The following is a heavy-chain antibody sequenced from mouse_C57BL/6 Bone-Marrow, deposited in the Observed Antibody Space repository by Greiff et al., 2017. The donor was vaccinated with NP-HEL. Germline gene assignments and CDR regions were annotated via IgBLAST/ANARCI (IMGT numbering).Heavy chain of an antibody. CDR2: IDPSDSET. CDR3: ASIYGNYQEWFAY. D-gene: IGHD2-1*01. J-gene: IGHJ3*01. CDR1: GYTFTSYW. Sequence: VQLQQPGAELVRPGSSVKLSCKASGYTFTSYWMHWVKQRPIQVLECTGNIDPSDSETHYNQKFKDKATLTVDKSSSTAYMQLSSLTSEDSAVYYCASIYGNYQEWFAYWGQGTLVTVSA. V-gene: IGHV1-52*01.